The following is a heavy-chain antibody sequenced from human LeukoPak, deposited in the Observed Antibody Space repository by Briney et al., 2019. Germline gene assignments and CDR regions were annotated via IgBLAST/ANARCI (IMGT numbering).Heavy chain of an antibody. CDR3: ANPRYDSSGYYYVD. CDR1: GYTFTSYG. Sequence: ASVKVSCKASGYTFTSYGISWVRQAPGQRLDWMGWINGGSGNTKYSPEFQGRVTITRDTSASTAYMELSSLRSEDTAVYYCANPRYDSSGYYYVDWGQGTLVTVSS. D-gene: IGHD3-22*01. CDR2: INGGSGNT. V-gene: IGHV1-3*01. J-gene: IGHJ4*02.